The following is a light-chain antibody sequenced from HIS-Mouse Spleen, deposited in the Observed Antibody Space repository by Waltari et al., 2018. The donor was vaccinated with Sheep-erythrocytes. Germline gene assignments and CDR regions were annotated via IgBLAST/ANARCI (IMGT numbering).Light chain of an antibody. V-gene: IGLV2-11*01. CDR2: DVS. CDR3: CSYAGSYNHV. Sequence: QSALTQPRSVSGSPGQSVTISCTGTSSDAGGYNFVHWYQQHPGKAPKLMIYDVSKRPSGVPDRFSGSKSGNTASLTISVLQAEDEADYYCCSYAGSYNHVFATGTKVTVL. CDR1: SSDAGGYNF. J-gene: IGLJ1*01.